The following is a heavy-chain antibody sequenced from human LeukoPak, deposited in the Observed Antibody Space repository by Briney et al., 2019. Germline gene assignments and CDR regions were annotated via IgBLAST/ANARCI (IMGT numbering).Heavy chain of an antibody. Sequence: GGSLRLSCAASGFTFDDYGMSWVRQAPGKGLEWVSSINTRSSNIYYADSMKGRFTVSRDNTKNSLYLQMNSLRAEDTAVYFCAKESGHCGADCLALNDYWGQGPLVTVSS. J-gene: IGHJ4*02. CDR2: INTRSSNI. V-gene: IGHV3-21*01. CDR3: AKESGHCGADCLALNDY. D-gene: IGHD2-21*02. CDR1: GFTFDDYG.